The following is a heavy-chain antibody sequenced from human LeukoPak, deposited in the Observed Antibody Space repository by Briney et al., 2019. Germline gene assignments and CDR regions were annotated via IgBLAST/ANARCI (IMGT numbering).Heavy chain of an antibody. D-gene: IGHD6-19*01. Sequence: ASVKVSCKASGYTFTGYYIHWVRQAPGQGLEWMGWINPKSGGTKYAQKFQGRVTMTRDTSIGTAYMELSSLRSDDTAVYYCVRFHTNGWYGLDYWGQGTLVTVSS. CDR2: INPKSGGT. V-gene: IGHV1-2*02. CDR3: VRFHTNGWYGLDY. J-gene: IGHJ4*02. CDR1: GYTFTGYY.